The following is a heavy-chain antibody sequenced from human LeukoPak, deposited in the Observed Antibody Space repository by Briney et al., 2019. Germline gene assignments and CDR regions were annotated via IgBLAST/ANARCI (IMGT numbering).Heavy chain of an antibody. CDR3: AQDLPADPGWGWYRVRFIFHS. D-gene: IGHD6-19*01. CDR2: IWYDGSNK. CDR1: GFTFSSYG. V-gene: IGHV3-30*02. J-gene: IGHJ4*02. Sequence: KTGGSLRLSCAASGFTFSSYGMHWVRQAPGKGLEWVAVIWYDGSNKYYADSVKGRFAISRDNSKDTVYLHMNGVGPEDTAVYFCAQDLPADPGWGWYRVRFIFHSWGQGTLVTVSA.